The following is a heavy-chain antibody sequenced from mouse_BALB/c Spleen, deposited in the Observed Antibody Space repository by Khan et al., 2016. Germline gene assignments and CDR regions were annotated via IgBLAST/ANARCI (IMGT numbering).Heavy chain of an antibody. CDR2: IYPGDGDT. D-gene: IGHD2-1*01. Sequence: QVQLQQSGAELVRPGSSVKISCKASGYTFSTFWMNWVKQSPGQGLEWIGQIYPGDGDTDYNGKFKDKATLTADKSSSTAYLQLSSLTSEDSAVYFCARSTINTYWGQGTLVTVSA. CDR3: ARSTINTY. J-gene: IGHJ3*01. V-gene: IGHV1-80*01. CDR1: GYTFSTFW.